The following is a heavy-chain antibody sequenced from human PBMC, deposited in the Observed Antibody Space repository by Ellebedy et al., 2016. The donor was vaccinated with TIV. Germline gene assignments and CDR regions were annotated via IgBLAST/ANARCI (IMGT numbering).Heavy chain of an antibody. CDR1: GFSFRSYW. CDR2: IYQDGSDH. V-gene: IGHV3-7*01. CDR3: ARRGSYGDYAVQINSWFDS. D-gene: IGHD4-17*01. J-gene: IGHJ5*01. Sequence: PGGSLRLSCAASGFSFRSYWMSWVRQAPGKGLEWVASIYQDGSDHYYVDSVKGRFTISRDNVNNALFLQMNSLRAEDTAVYYCARRGSYGDYAVQINSWFDSWGRGTLVSVSS.